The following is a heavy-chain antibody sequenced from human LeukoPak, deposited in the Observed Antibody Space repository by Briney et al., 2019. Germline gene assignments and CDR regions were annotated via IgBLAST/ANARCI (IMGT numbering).Heavy chain of an antibody. CDR2: INQDGSDR. J-gene: IGHJ4*02. Sequence: GGSLRLSCAASEFTFSSYWMSWVRQAPGQGLEWVANINQDGSDRRYMDSARGRFTISRDNAKNSLSLQMDSLRADDTAVYYCARVGYNWDDDGVDYWGQGTLVTVSS. CDR3: ARVGYNWDDDGVDY. V-gene: IGHV3-7*01. CDR1: EFTFSSYW. D-gene: IGHD1-1*01.